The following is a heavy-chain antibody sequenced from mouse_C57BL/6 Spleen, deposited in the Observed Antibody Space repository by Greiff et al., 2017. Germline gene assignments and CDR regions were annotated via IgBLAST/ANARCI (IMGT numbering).Heavy chain of an antibody. CDR3: ASDYGGSFAY. Sequence: QVQLQQSGAELVRPGASVKLSCKASGYNFTDYYINWVKQRPGQGLEWIARIYPGSGNTYYNEKFKGKATLTAEKSSSTAYMQLSILTSEGSAVYFGASDYGGSFAYWGQGTLVTVSA. CDR2: IYPGSGNT. V-gene: IGHV1-76*01. CDR1: GYNFTDYY. J-gene: IGHJ3*01. D-gene: IGHD1-1*01.